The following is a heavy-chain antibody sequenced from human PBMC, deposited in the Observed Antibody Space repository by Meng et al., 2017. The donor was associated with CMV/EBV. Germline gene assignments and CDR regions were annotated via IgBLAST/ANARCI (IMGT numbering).Heavy chain of an antibody. CDR3: AKANHHVGAHAFDI. J-gene: IGHJ3*02. Sequence: GGSLRLSCAASGFTFDDYAMHWVRQAPGKGLEWVSGISWNSGSIGYADSVKGRFTISRDNAKNSLYLQMNSLRAEDMALYYCAKANHHVGAHAFDIWGHGTMVTVSS. CDR1: GFTFDDYA. V-gene: IGHV3-9*03. D-gene: IGHD1-26*01. CDR2: ISWNSGSI.